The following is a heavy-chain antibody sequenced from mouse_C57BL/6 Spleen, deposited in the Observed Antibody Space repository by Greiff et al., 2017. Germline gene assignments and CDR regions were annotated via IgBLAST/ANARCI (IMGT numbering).Heavy chain of an antibody. CDR3: ARGWDTFDY. CDR2: IYPGDGDT. J-gene: IGHJ2*01. D-gene: IGHD4-1*01. Sequence: VMLVESGPELVKPGASVKISCKASGYAFSSSWMNWVKQRPGKGLEWIGRIYPGDGDTNYNGKFKGKATLTAYKSSSTAYMQLSSLTSEDSAVYFCARGWDTFDYWGQGTTLTVSS. V-gene: IGHV1-82*01. CDR1: GYAFSSSW.